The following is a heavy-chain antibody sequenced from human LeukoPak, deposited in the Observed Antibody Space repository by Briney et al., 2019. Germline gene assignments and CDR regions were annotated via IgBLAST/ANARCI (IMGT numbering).Heavy chain of an antibody. V-gene: IGHV3-66*01. Sequence: GGSLRLSCAASGFTVSSNYLSWVRQAPGKGREWVSVIYSGGNTYYADSVKGRFTISRDNSKNTLYLQMNSLRAEDTAVYYCARGGVVLWFGELLLSHFDYWGQGTLVTVSS. CDR3: ARGGVVLWFGELLLSHFDY. CDR2: IYSGGNT. J-gene: IGHJ4*02. D-gene: IGHD3-10*01. CDR1: GFTVSSNY.